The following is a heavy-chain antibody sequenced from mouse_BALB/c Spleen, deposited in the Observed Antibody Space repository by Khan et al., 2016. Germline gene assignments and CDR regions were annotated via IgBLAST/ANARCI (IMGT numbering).Heavy chain of an antibody. J-gene: IGHJ2*01. CDR3: TPNYFDY. CDR2: IRLKSNNYAT. Sequence: EVKLEVSGGGLVQPGGSMKLSCVASGFTFSNYWMNWVRQSPEKGLEWVAEIRLKSNNYATHYAESVKGRFTISRDDSKSSVYLQMNNLRAEDTGIYYCTPNYFDYWGQGTTLTVSS. V-gene: IGHV6-6*02. CDR1: GFTFSNYW.